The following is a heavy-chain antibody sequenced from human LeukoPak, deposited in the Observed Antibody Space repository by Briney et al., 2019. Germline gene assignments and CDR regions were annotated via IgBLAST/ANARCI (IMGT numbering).Heavy chain of an antibody. CDR3: ARYIAAHQNWFDP. D-gene: IGHD6-6*01. J-gene: IGHJ5*02. CDR2: INHSGST. CDR1: GGSFSGYY. V-gene: IGHV4-34*01. Sequence: SETLSLTCAVYGGSFSGYYWSWIRQPPGKELEWIGEINHSGSTNYNPSLKSRVTISVDTSKNQFSLKLSSVTAADTAVYYCARYIAAHQNWFDPWGQATLVTVSS.